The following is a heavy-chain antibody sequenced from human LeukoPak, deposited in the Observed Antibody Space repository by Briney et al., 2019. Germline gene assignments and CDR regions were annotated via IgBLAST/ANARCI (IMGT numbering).Heavy chain of an antibody. Sequence: SQTLSLTCTVSGGSISSGSYYWSWIRQPAGKGLEWIGRIYTSGSTNYNPSLESRVTISVDTSKNQFSLKLSSVTAADTAVYYCARDWTDYGDYVSFAFDIWGQGTMVTVSS. CDR2: IYTSGST. CDR1: GGSISSGSYY. CDR3: ARDWTDYGDYVSFAFDI. J-gene: IGHJ3*02. D-gene: IGHD4-17*01. V-gene: IGHV4-61*02.